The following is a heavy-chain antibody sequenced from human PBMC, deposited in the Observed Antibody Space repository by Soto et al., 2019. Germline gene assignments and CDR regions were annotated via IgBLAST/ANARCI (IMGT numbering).Heavy chain of an antibody. CDR3: ARGGRATGIAVAGTGAWY. D-gene: IGHD6-19*01. Sequence: ASVKVSCKASVYTFTGYYMHWVRQAPGQGLEWMGWINPNSGGTNYAQKFQGWVTMTRDTSISTAYMELSRLRYDDTAVYYCARGGRATGIAVAGTGAWYWGQGTLVTVSS. CDR2: INPNSGGT. CDR1: VYTFTGYY. V-gene: IGHV1-2*04. J-gene: IGHJ4*02.